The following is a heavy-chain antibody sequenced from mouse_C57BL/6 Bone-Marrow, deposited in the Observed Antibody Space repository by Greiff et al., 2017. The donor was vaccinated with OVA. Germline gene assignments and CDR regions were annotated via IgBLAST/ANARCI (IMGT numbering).Heavy chain of an antibody. Sequence: VKLQESGPELVKPGASVKISCKASGYAFSSSWMNWVKQRPGKGLEWIGRIYPGDGDTNYNGKFKGKATLTADKSSSTAYMQLSSLTSEDSAVYFCVSNRFAYWGQGTLVTVSA. CDR1: GYAFSSSW. J-gene: IGHJ3*01. V-gene: IGHV1-82*01. D-gene: IGHD2-5*01. CDR3: VSNRFAY. CDR2: IYPGDGDT.